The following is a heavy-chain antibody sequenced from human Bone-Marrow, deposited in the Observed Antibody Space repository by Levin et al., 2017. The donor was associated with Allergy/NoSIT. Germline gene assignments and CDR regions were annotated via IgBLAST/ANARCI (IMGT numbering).Heavy chain of an antibody. Sequence: GESLKISCKASGYTFTNYHIHWVRQAPGQGPEWMGKVVPSTGSTTYAQNLQVTMTRDTSTSTVYMELRGLRSEDTAVYYCARVRENSGVEYFDHWGQGTLVTVSS. CDR2: VVPSTGST. CDR1: GYTFTNYH. CDR3: ARVRENSGVEYFDH. D-gene: IGHD1-26*01. J-gene: IGHJ1*01. V-gene: IGHV1-46*04.